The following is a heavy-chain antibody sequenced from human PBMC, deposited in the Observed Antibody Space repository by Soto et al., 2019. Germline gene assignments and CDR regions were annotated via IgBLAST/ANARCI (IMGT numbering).Heavy chain of an antibody. CDR1: GYTFTSYG. V-gene: IGHV1-8*02. CDR3: ARGKLGYCSGGSCYPYYYDYYGMDA. J-gene: IGHJ6*02. CDR2: MNPNSGNT. Sequence: QVQLVQSGAEVKKPGASVKVSCKASGYTFTSYGISWVRQAPGQGLEWMGWMNPNSGNTGYAQKFQGRVTMTRNTSISTAYMELSSLRSEDTAVYYCARGKLGYCSGGSCYPYYYDYYGMDAWGQGTTVTVSS. D-gene: IGHD2-15*01.